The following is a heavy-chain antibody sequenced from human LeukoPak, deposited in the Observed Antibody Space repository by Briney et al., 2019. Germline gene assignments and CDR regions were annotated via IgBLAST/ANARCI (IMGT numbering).Heavy chain of an antibody. V-gene: IGHV3-23*01. CDR2: ISGSGGST. D-gene: IGHD6-13*01. CDR1: GFTFSSYA. Sequence: PGGSLRLSCAASGFTFSSYAMSWVRQAPGKGLEWVSAISGSGGSTYYADSVKGRFTISRDNSKNTLYLQMNSLRAEDTAVYYCARRYSSSWYGISYWGQGTLVTVSS. CDR3: ARRYSSSWYGISY. J-gene: IGHJ4*02.